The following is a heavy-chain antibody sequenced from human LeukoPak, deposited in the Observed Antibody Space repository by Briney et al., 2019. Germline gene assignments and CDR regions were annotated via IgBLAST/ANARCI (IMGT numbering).Heavy chain of an antibody. D-gene: IGHD6-13*01. J-gene: IGHJ5*02. V-gene: IGHV3-11*04. CDR1: GFTFSDYY. CDR2: ISSSDNTI. CDR3: AREVGSRWPFYNWFDP. Sequence: GGSLRLSCAASGFTFSDYYMSWIRQAPGKGLEWVSYISSSDNTIYYADSVEGRFTISRDNAKNSLYLQMNSLRVEDTAVYYCAREVGSRWPFYNWFDPWGQGTLVTVSS.